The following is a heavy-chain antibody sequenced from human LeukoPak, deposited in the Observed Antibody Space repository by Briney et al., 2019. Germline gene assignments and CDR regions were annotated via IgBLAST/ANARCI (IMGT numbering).Heavy chain of an antibody. CDR2: MNPNSGNT. Sequence: ASVKVSCKASGYTFTSHGINWVRQATGQGLEWMGWMNPNSGNTGYAQKFQGRVTMTRNTSISTAYMELSSLRSEDTAVYYCARNEVVAAAPDYYYYYYMDVWGKGTTVTVSS. D-gene: IGHD2-15*01. J-gene: IGHJ6*03. V-gene: IGHV1-8*02. CDR3: ARNEVVAAAPDYYYYYYMDV. CDR1: GYTFTSHG.